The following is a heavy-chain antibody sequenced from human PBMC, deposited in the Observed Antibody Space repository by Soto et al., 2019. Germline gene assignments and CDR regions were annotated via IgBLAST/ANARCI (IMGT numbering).Heavy chain of an antibody. J-gene: IGHJ4*02. D-gene: IGHD5-18*01. V-gene: IGHV3-21*01. CDR2: ISSSSSYI. CDR3: ASLGYSYGFYFDY. Sequence: GSLRLSCAASGFTFSSYSMNWVRQAPGKGLEWVSSISSSSSYIYYADSVKGRFTISRDNAKNSLYLQMNSLRAEDTAVYYCASLGYSYGFYFDYWGQGTLVTVSS. CDR1: GFTFSSYS.